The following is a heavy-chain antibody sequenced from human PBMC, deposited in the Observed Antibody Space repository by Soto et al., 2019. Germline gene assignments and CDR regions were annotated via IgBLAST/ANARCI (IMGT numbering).Heavy chain of an antibody. Sequence: GASVKASCKASGYTFTSYYMHWVRQAPGQGLEWMGIINPSGGSTSYAQKFQGRVTMTRDTSTSTVYMELSSLRSEDTAVYYCARDRTHRYFDWREAFDIWGQGTMVTVSS. CDR3: ARDRTHRYFDWREAFDI. V-gene: IGHV1-46*01. D-gene: IGHD3-9*01. CDR1: GYTFTSYY. J-gene: IGHJ3*02. CDR2: INPSGGST.